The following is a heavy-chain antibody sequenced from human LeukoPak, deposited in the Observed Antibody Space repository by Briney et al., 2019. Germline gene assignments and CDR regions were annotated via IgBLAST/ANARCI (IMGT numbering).Heavy chain of an antibody. D-gene: IGHD3-22*01. Sequence: QPGGSLRLSCAASGFTVSSNYMSWVRQAPGKGLEWVSVVYSGGSTYYADSVKGRFTISRDNSKNTLYLQMNSLRAEDTAAYYCASWGYYDSSGYYQIDYWGQGTLVTVSS. CDR3: ASWGYYDSSGYYQIDY. CDR2: VYSGGST. J-gene: IGHJ4*02. CDR1: GFTVSSNY. V-gene: IGHV3-66*02.